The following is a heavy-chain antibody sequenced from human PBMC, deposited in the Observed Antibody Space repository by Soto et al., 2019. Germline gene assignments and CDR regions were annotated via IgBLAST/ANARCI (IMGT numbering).Heavy chain of an antibody. D-gene: IGHD4-17*01. Sequence: SETLSLTCTVSGGSISSYYWSWIRQPPGKGLEWIGYIYYSGSTNYNPSLKSRVTISVDTSKNQFSLKLSSVTAADTAVYYCAGSHDYGDLWPDYWGQGTLVTVSS. V-gene: IGHV4-59*08. J-gene: IGHJ4*02. CDR3: AGSHDYGDLWPDY. CDR2: IYYSGST. CDR1: GGSISSYY.